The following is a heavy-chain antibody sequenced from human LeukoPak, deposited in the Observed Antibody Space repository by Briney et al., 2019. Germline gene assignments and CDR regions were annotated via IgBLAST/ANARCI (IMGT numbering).Heavy chain of an antibody. Sequence: PSETLSLTCTVSGGSISTTNYYWGWIRQPPGKDLECIGTIYYSGSTSYNPSLNSRVTISLDSSKSQFQFSLKLNSVTAADTAVYYCARTRYGIRPFDIWGQGTMVTVSS. D-gene: IGHD2-21*01. CDR1: GGSISTTNYY. CDR2: IYYSGST. CDR3: ARTRYGIRPFDI. V-gene: IGHV4-39*01. J-gene: IGHJ3*02.